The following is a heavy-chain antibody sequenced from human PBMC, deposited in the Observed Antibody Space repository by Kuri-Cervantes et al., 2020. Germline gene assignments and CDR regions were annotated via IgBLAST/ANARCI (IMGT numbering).Heavy chain of an antibody. V-gene: IGHV3-30*03. CDR3: ARGNLWAFDI. J-gene: IGHJ3*02. D-gene: IGHD4-23*01. CDR1: GFTFSSYG. Sequence: GGSLRLSCAASGFTFSSYGRHWVRQAPGKGLEWVAVISYDGSNKYYADSVKGRFTISRDNSKNTLYLQMNSLRAEDTALYYCARGNLWAFDIWGQGTMVTVSS. CDR2: ISYDGSNK.